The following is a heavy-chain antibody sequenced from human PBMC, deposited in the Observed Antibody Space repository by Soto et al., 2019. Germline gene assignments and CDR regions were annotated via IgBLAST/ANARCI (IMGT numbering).Heavy chain of an antibody. D-gene: IGHD3-9*01. J-gene: IGHJ5*02. CDR3: ARGQDTTYYDILTGYQFDP. V-gene: IGHV1-24*01. CDR2: FDPEDGET. CDR1: GYTLTELS. Sequence: ASVKVSCKVSGYTLTELSMHWVRQAPGKGLEWMGGFDPEDGETIYAQKFQGRVTMTEDTSASTAYMELSSLRSEDTAVYYCARGQDTTYYDILTGYQFDPWGQGTLVTVSS.